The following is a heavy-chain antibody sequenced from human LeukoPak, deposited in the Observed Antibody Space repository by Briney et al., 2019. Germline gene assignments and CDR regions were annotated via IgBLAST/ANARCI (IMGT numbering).Heavy chain of an antibody. D-gene: IGHD2-15*01. J-gene: IGHJ4*02. CDR3: TTDTWYSAGH. Sequence: GGSLRLSCTASGFIFSGSWMAWIRQAPGKGLEWVAVIKKDGSEKYYVDSMKGRFTISRDNAKNSLFLQMNSLRAEDTAIYYCTTDTWYSAGHWGQGTLVTVSS. CDR2: IKKDGSEK. V-gene: IGHV3-7*03. CDR1: GFIFSGSW.